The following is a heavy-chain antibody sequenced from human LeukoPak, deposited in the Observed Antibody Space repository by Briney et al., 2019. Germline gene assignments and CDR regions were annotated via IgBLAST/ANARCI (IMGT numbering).Heavy chain of an antibody. CDR3: ATQSYYHDSSGYYTT. Sequence: GGSLRLSCAASGFTFSKFWMNWVRHTPGKGLEWVASIKQDGTEKYYADSVKGRFTISRDNGKNSLYLQMSSLRAEDTAIYYCATQSYYHDSSGYYTTWGQGTLVTVSS. V-gene: IGHV3-7*01. CDR2: IKQDGTEK. D-gene: IGHD3-22*01. CDR1: GFTFSKFW. J-gene: IGHJ4*02.